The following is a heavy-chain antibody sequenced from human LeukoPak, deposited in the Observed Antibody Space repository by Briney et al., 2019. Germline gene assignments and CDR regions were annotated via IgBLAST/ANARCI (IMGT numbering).Heavy chain of an antibody. CDR3: AKDLGDSYGYYY. V-gene: IGHV3-30*18. CDR1: GFTFSDYY. J-gene: IGHJ4*02. CDR2: ISYDGSNK. Sequence: GGSLRLSCAASGFTFSDYYMSWIRQAPGKGLEWVAVISYDGSNKYYADSVKGRFTISRDNSKNTLYLQMNSLRAEDTAVYYCAKDLGDSYGYYYWGQGTLVTVSS. D-gene: IGHD5-18*01.